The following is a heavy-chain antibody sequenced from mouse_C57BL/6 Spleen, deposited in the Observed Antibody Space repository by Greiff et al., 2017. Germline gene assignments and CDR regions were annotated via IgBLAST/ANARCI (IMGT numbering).Heavy chain of an antibody. CDR1: GFTFSDYY. D-gene: IGHD1-1*01. V-gene: IGHV5-16*01. J-gene: IGHJ3*01. Sequence: EVKLVESEGGLVQPGSSMKLSCTASGFTFSDYYMAWVRQVPEKGLEWVANINYDGSSTYYLDSLKSRFIISRDNAKNILYLQMSSLKSEDTATYYCARGGITTGFAYWGQGTLVTVSA. CDR3: ARGGITTGFAY. CDR2: INYDGSST.